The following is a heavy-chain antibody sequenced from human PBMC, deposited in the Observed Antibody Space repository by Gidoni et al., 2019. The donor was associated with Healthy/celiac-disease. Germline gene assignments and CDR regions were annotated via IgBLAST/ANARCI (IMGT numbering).Heavy chain of an antibody. CDR1: GGSFSGYY. D-gene: IGHD2-15*01. V-gene: IGHV4-34*01. CDR2: INNSGST. J-gene: IGHJ4*02. CDR3: ARGGGYSVTRYLDY. Sequence: VQLQQWGAGLLKPSEHLSLTCPVYGGSFSGYYWSWIRSPPGKGREWLGEINNSGSTNYNPFLKSRVTISVDTSKNQFSLKLSSVTAADTAVYYCARGGGYSVTRYLDYWGQGTLVTVFS.